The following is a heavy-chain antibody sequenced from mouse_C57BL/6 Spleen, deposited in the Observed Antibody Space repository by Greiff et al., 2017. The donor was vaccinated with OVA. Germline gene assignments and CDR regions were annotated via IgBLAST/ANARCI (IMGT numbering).Heavy chain of an antibody. CDR3: TRTAGWYFDV. D-gene: IGHD4-1*01. CDR1: GFTFSNYW. Sequence: EVKLEESGGGLVQPGGSMKLSCVASGFTFSNYWMNWVRQSPEKGLEWVAQIRLKSDNYATHYAESVKGRFTISRDDSKSSVYLQMNNLRAEDTGIYYCTRTAGWYFDVWGTGTTVTVSS. J-gene: IGHJ1*03. CDR2: IRLKSDNYAT. V-gene: IGHV6-3*01.